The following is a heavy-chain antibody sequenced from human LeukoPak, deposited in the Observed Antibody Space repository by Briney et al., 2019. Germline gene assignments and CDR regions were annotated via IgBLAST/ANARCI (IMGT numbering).Heavy chain of an antibody. CDR2: ISSSGSTI. Sequence: GGSLRLSCAASGFTFSDYYVSWIRQAPGKGLEWVSYISSSGSTIYDADSVKGRFTISRDNAKNSLYLQMNSLRAEDTAVYYCAKYGPGMAIFGVVTTSRGAFDIWGQGTMVTVSS. D-gene: IGHD3-3*01. CDR3: AKYGPGMAIFGVVTTSRGAFDI. V-gene: IGHV3-11*01. CDR1: GFTFSDYY. J-gene: IGHJ3*02.